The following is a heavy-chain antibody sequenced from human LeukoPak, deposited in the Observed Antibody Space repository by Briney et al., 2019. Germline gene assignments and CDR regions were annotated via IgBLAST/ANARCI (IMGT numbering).Heavy chain of an antibody. D-gene: IGHD3-10*01. CDR3: ARVYGDHYGSGVIDY. J-gene: IGHJ4*02. CDR2: ISGYNGNT. Sequence: GASVKVSCKASGYTFTSYGISWLRQAPGQGLEWLGWISGYNGNTNYAQKFQGRVTMTTDTPTSTAYMELSRLRSDDTAVYYCARVYGDHYGSGVIDYWGQGTLVTVSS. CDR1: GYTFTSYG. V-gene: IGHV1-18*01.